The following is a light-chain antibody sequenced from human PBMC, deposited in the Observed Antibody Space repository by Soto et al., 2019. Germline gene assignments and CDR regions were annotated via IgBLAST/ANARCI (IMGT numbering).Light chain of an antibody. Sequence: QSALTQPASVSGSPGQSVTISCTGTRNDVGGFYYVSWYQQHPDKAPKLIIYEVTNRPSGVSNRFSGSKSGNTASLTISGLQAEDEADYYCSSYTSRSTPDVFGTGTKLTVL. CDR3: SSYTSRSTPDV. CDR2: EVT. CDR1: RNDVGGFYY. V-gene: IGLV2-14*01. J-gene: IGLJ1*01.